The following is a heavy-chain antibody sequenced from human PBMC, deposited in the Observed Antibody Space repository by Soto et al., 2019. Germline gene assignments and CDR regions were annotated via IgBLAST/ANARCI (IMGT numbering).Heavy chain of an antibody. Sequence: EVQLLESGGGLVQPGGSLRLSCAASGFTFSSYAMSWVRQAPGKGLEWVSAISGSGGSTYYADSVKGRFTISRDNSKNSLYLQMNSLRAEDTAVYYCARVVPAARYYYGMDVWGQGTTVTVSS. CDR3: ARVVPAARYYYGMDV. CDR2: ISGSGGST. CDR1: GFTFSSYA. V-gene: IGHV3-23*01. J-gene: IGHJ6*02. D-gene: IGHD2-2*01.